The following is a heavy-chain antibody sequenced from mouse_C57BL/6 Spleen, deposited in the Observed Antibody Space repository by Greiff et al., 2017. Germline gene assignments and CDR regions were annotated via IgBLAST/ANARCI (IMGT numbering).Heavy chain of an antibody. J-gene: IGHJ2*01. CDR2: INPNNGGT. CDR3: ARRRLYYDYRGGFDY. D-gene: IGHD2-4*01. V-gene: IGHV1-18*01. Sequence: EVQLQQSGPELVKPGASVKIPCKASGYTFTDYNMDWVKQSHGKSLEWIGDINPNNGGTIYNQKFKGKATLTVDKSSSTAYMELRSLTSEDTAVYYCARRRLYYDYRGGFDYWGQGTTLTVSS. CDR1: GYTFTDYN.